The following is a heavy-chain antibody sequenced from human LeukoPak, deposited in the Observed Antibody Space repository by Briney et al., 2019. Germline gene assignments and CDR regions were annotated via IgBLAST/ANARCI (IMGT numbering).Heavy chain of an antibody. V-gene: IGHV4-4*02. CDR3: ARAVRHCTSTFCYDWFDP. CDR1: GGPISTSNW. J-gene: IGHJ5*02. CDR2: IYHSGST. Sequence: SETLSLTCAVSGGPISTSNWWNWVRQPPGKGLEWIGEIYHSGSTNYNPSLKSRVTILIDKSKNQVSLKLTSVTAADTAVYYCARAVRHCTSTFCYDWFDPWGQGTLVTVSS. D-gene: IGHD2-2*01.